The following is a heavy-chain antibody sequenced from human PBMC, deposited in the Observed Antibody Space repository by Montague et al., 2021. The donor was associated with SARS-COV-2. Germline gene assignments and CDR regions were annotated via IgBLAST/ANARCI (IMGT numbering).Heavy chain of an antibody. Sequence: PALVKPTQTLTLTCTFSGFSLSTSGMCVSWIRQPPGKALEWLALIDWDDDKYYSTSLKTRLIISKDTSKNQVVLTMTNMDPVDTATYYCARISAWYSSGWSAFDYWGQGTLVTVSS. D-gene: IGHD6-19*01. CDR2: IDWDDDK. CDR3: ARISAWYSSGWSAFDY. J-gene: IGHJ4*02. V-gene: IGHV2-70*01. CDR1: GFSLSTSGMC.